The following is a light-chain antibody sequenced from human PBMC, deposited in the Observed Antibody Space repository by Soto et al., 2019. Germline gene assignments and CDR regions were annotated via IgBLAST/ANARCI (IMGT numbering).Light chain of an antibody. J-gene: IGLJ2*01. CDR1: KLGDRY. Sequence: SYELTQPSSVSVSPGHTASITCSGDKLGDRYVCWYQQKPGQSPVLVIYQDSKRPSGIPERFSGSNSGNTATLTISGTQAMDEADYYCQAWDSSTAVFGGGTKLTVL. V-gene: IGLV3-1*01. CDR2: QDS. CDR3: QAWDSSTAV.